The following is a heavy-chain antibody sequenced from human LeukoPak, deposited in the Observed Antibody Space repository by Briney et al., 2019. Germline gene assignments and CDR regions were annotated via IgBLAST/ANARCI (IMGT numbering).Heavy chain of an antibody. D-gene: IGHD6-6*01. Sequence: QPGGSLRLSCAASGFTFSSYAMSWVRQAPGKGLEWVSAISGSGGSTYYADSVKGRFTISRNNSKNTLYLQMNSLRAEDTAVYYCAKDRSSSGAFDIWGQGTMVTVSS. V-gene: IGHV3-23*01. CDR1: GFTFSSYA. J-gene: IGHJ3*02. CDR2: ISGSGGST. CDR3: AKDRSSSGAFDI.